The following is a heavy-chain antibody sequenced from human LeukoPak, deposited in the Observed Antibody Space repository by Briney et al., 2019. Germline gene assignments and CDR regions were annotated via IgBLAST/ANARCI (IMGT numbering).Heavy chain of an antibody. Sequence: GGSLRLSCGASGFTFSSSAMSWVRQAPGKGLEWVSAISNNGGYTYYADSVQGRFTISRDNSKSTLCLQMNSLRAEDTAVYYCAKQLGYCSDGSCYFSYWGQGTLVTVSS. CDR2: ISNNGGYT. J-gene: IGHJ4*02. D-gene: IGHD2-15*01. CDR3: AKQLGYCSDGSCYFSY. V-gene: IGHV3-23*01. CDR1: GFTFSSSA.